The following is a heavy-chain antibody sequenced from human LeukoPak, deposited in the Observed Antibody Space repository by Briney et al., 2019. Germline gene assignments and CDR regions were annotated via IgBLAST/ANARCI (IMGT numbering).Heavy chain of an antibody. CDR3: ARGGGYSSSPVGHTPVNWYFDL. V-gene: IGHV1-46*01. CDR2: INPSGGST. Sequence: ALVKVSCKASGYTFTSYYMHWVRQAPGQGLEWMGIINPSGGSTSYAQKFQGRVTMTRDTSTSTVYMELSSLRSEDTAVYYCARGGGYSSSPVGHTPVNWYFDLWGRGTLVTVSS. CDR1: GYTFTSYY. J-gene: IGHJ2*01. D-gene: IGHD6-6*01.